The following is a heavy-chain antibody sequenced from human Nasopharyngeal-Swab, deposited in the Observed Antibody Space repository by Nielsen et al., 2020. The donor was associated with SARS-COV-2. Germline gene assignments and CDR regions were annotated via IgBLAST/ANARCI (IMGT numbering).Heavy chain of an antibody. Sequence: SETLSLTCAISGDSVSSNNVGWNWIRQSPSRGLEWLGRTYYGSKWYNHYAPSVKSRVTIRPATSKNQFSLQMDSVTPEDSAVYYCARGFLQTGFDYWGQGALVTVSS. V-gene: IGHV6-1*01. D-gene: IGHD3-9*01. CDR3: ARGFLQTGFDY. CDR1: GDSVSSNNVG. J-gene: IGHJ4*02. CDR2: TYYGSKWYN.